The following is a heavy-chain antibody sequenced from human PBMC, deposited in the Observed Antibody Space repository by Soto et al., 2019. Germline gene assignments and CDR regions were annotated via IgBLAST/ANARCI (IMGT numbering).Heavy chain of an antibody. CDR2: VIPIFGTA. CDR3: ARISSSWLYNWFDP. V-gene: IGHV1-69*13. D-gene: IGHD6-13*01. J-gene: IGHJ5*02. Sequence: ASVKVSCKASGGTFSSYAISWVRQAPGQGLEWMGGVIPIFGTANYAQKFQGRVTITADESTSTAYMELSSLRSEDTAVYYCARISSSWLYNWFDPWGQGTLVTVSS. CDR1: GGTFSSYA.